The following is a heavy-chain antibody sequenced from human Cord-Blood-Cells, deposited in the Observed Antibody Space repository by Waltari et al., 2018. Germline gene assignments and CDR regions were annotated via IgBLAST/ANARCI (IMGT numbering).Heavy chain of an antibody. Sequence: EVQLVESGGGLVQPGGSLRLSCAASGFTFSSSCMHWVRQAPGKGLVWDSRSNSDGGRTSYADSVKGRFTISRDNAKNTLYLQMNSLRAEDTAVYYCARGVAGDAFDIWGQGTMVTVSS. CDR1: GFTFSSSC. V-gene: IGHV3-74*01. D-gene: IGHD2-15*01. J-gene: IGHJ3*02. CDR2: SNSDGGRT. CDR3: ARGVAGDAFDI.